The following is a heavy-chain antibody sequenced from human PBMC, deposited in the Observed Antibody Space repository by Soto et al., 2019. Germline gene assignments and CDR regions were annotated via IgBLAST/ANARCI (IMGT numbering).Heavy chain of an antibody. Sequence: PGGSLRLSWAASGFTFSSYAMNWVRQAPGKGLEWVSVISGSGGSTYYADSVKGRFTISRDNSNNTLYVQMTSLRAEDTAVYFCAKAYYGSGTYPLLPLDYWGQGTLVTVSS. V-gene: IGHV3-23*01. CDR2: ISGSGGST. CDR1: GFTFSSYA. J-gene: IGHJ4*02. D-gene: IGHD3-10*01. CDR3: AKAYYGSGTYPLLPLDY.